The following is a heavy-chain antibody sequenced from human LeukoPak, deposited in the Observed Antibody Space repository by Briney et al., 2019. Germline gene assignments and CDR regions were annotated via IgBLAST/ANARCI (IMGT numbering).Heavy chain of an antibody. J-gene: IGHJ4*02. CDR3: ARHPLLRGGRDSFDY. D-gene: IGHD2-15*01. CDR2: IYYSGST. V-gene: IGHV4-39*01. CDR1: GGSISSSSYY. Sequence: SETLSLTCTVSGGSISSSSYYWGWIRQPPGKGLEWIGIIYYSGSTYYNPSLKSRVTISVDTSKNQFSLKLSSVTAADTAVYHCARHPLLRGGRDSFDYWGQGTLVTVSS.